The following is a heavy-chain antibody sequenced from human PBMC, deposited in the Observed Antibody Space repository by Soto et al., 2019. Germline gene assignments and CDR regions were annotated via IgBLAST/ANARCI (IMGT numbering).Heavy chain of an antibody. CDR2: IIPIFGTA. D-gene: IGHD3-10*01. J-gene: IGHJ6*02. Sequence: SVKVSCKASGGTFSSYAISWVRQAPGQGLEWMGGIIPIFGTANYAQKFQGRVTITADKSTSTAYMELSSLRSEDTAVYYCARMGYGSGSYDYYYYGMDVWGQGTTVTVSS. CDR1: GGTFSSYA. CDR3: ARMGYGSGSYDYYYYGMDV. V-gene: IGHV1-69*06.